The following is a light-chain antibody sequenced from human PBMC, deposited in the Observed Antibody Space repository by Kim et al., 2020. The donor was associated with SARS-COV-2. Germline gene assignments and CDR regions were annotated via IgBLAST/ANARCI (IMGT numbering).Light chain of an antibody. CDR3: SALDSSLSANWV. Sequence: TATLTCTGNSNIVGSQGAAWLHQHQGHPPKLLSYRNNNRPSGISERFSASRSGNTASLTITGLQPEDEADYYCSALDSSLSANWVFGGGTKVTVL. CDR1: SNIVGSQG. CDR2: RNN. J-gene: IGLJ3*02. V-gene: IGLV10-54*02.